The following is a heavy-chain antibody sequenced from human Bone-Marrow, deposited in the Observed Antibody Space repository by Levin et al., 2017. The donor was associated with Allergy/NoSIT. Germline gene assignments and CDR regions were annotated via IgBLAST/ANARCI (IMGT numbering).Heavy chain of an antibody. J-gene: IGHJ4*02. CDR1: GFTFSNHW. V-gene: IGHV3-7*01. Sequence: GASVKVSCAASGFTFSNHWMDWVRQAPGKGLEWVANIKPDGSDKYYVGSVKGRFTISRDNAKNSLYLQMDSLRAEDTAVYYCARESQWSRDYWGQGTLVIVSS. CDR3: ARESQWSRDY. CDR2: IKPDGSDK. D-gene: IGHD6-19*01.